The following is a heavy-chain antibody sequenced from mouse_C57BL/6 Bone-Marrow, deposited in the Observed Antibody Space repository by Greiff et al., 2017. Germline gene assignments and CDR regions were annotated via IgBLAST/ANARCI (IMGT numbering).Heavy chain of an antibody. CDR2: IDPNSGGT. V-gene: IGHV1-72*01. D-gene: IGHD2-1*01. Sequence: VQLQQPGAELVKPGASVKLSCKASGYTFTSYWMHWVKQRPGRGLEWIGRIDPNSGGTKYTEKFKSKDTLTVDKPASTAYMQLSSLTSEDSAVYYCAREGIYYGNYGGILDYWGQGTTLTVSS. CDR1: GYTFTSYW. J-gene: IGHJ2*01. CDR3: AREGIYYGNYGGILDY.